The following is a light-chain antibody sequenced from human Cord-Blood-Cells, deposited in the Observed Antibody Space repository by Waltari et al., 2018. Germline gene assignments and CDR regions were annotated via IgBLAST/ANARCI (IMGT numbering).Light chain of an antibody. CDR3: QQYNSYPIT. V-gene: IGKV1-5*01. J-gene: IGKJ5*01. Sequence: DIQMTPSPYTLSPSVGDRVTITTRASQSISSWLAWYQQKPGKTPKLLIYYASSLESGVPARFSGSGSGTEFTLTISSLQPDDFAAYYCQQYNSYPITFGQGTRLEIK. CDR1: QSISSW. CDR2: YAS.